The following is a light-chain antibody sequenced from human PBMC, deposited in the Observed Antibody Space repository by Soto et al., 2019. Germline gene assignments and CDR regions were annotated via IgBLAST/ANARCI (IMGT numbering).Light chain of an antibody. Sequence: DIQMTHSQPSCLQSVGARVTIIAGPGRGLANILACYQQKPGKVPKLLIYAASTLQSGVPSRFSGSGSGTDFTLTISSLQPEDVATYYCQKYNSAPYTFGQGTKLEIK. J-gene: IGKJ2*01. CDR2: AAS. CDR3: QKYNSAPYT. CDR1: RGLANI. V-gene: IGKV1-27*01.